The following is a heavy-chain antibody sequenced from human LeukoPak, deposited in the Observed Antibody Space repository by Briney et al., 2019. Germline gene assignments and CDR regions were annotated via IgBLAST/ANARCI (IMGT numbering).Heavy chain of an antibody. J-gene: IGHJ4*02. CDR2: IRYDGSNK. D-gene: IGHD5-18*01. CDR1: GFTFSSYG. V-gene: IGHV3-30*02. Sequence: GGSLRLSCAASGFTFSSYGMHWVRQAPGKGLEWVAFIRYDGSNKYYADSVKGRFTISRDNSRNTLYLQMNSLRAEDTAVYYCAKDLQLSFDYWGQGTLVTVSS. CDR3: AKDLQLSFDY.